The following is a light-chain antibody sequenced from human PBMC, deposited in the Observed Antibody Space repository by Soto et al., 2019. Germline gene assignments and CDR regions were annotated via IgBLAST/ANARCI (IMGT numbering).Light chain of an antibody. V-gene: IGKV3-11*01. CDR1: QSVSSY. CDR3: QHRSNWPR. CDR2: DAS. Sequence: EIVLTQSPATLPLSPGERATLSCRASQSVSSYLAWYQQKPGQAPRLLIYDASSRATGIPARFSGSGSGTDFTLTISSLEPEDFAVYYCQHRSNWPRFGQGTKLEIK. J-gene: IGKJ2*03.